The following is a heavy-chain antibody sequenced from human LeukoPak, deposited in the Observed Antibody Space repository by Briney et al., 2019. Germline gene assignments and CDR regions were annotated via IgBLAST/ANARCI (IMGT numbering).Heavy chain of an antibody. D-gene: IGHD3-10*01. CDR2: INPGGDNT. V-gene: IGHV1-46*01. CDR3: ARDLPGITMVRGVPNNWFDP. J-gene: IGHJ5*02. Sequence: ASVKVSCKASGYTFTKYYIHWVRQAPGQGLEWMGLINPGGDNTNYAQNLQGRVTMTRDTSTSTVYMELSRLRSDDTAVYYCARDLPGITMVRGVPNNWFDPWGQGTLVTVSS. CDR1: GYTFTKYY.